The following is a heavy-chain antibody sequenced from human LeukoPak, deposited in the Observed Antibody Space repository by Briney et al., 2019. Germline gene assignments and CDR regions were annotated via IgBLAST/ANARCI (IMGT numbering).Heavy chain of an antibody. Sequence: QTGGSLRLSCAASGFTFSSYAMSWVRQAPGKGLEWVAVISYDGSNKYYADSVKGRFTISRDNSKNTLYLQMNSLRAEDTAVYYCAKDGLYDFWGQGTLVTVSS. CDR1: GFTFSSYA. CDR3: AKDGLYDF. V-gene: IGHV3-30-3*02. D-gene: IGHD5/OR15-5a*01. J-gene: IGHJ4*02. CDR2: ISYDGSNK.